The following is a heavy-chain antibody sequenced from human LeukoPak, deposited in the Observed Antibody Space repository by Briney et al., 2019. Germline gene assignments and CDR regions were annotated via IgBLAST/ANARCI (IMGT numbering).Heavy chain of an antibody. CDR2: INPNSGGT. Sequence: ASVKVSCKASGYTFTGYYMHWVRQAPGQGLEWMGWINPNSGGTNYAQKFQGRVTMTRDTSISTAYMELSRLRSDDTAVYYCARLHWNYGWFDPWGQGTLVTVSS. J-gene: IGHJ5*02. CDR1: GYTFTGYY. CDR3: ARLHWNYGWFDP. D-gene: IGHD1-7*01. V-gene: IGHV1-2*02.